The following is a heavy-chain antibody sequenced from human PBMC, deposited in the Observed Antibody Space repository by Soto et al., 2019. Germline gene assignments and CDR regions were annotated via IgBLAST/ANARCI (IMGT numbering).Heavy chain of an antibody. Sequence: PGGSLRLSCAASGFTFSSYGMHWVRQAPGKGLEWVAVIWYDGSNKYYADSVKGRFTISRDNSKNTLYLQMNSLRAEDTAVYYCARDRWYRPHEPFDYWGQGTLVTVSS. CDR1: GFTFSSYG. V-gene: IGHV3-33*01. D-gene: IGHD2-15*01. J-gene: IGHJ4*02. CDR2: IWYDGSNK. CDR3: ARDRWYRPHEPFDY.